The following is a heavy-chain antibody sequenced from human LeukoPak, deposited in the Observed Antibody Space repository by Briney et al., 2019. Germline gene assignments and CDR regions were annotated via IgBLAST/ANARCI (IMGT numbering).Heavy chain of an antibody. V-gene: IGHV1-2*02. J-gene: IGHJ4*02. D-gene: IGHD6-13*01. CDR2: INPNSGGT. CDR1: GYTFPGYY. Sequence: ASVKVSCKASGYTFPGYYMHWVRQAPGQGLEWVGWINPNSGGTNYAQKFQGRVTMTRDTSISTAYMELSRLRSDDTAVYYCARPPRGGAAAGTFDYWGQGTLVTVSS. CDR3: ARPPRGGAAAGTFDY.